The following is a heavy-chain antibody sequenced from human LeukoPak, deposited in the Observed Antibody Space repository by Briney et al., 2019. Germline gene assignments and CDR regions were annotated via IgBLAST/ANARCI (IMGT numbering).Heavy chain of an antibody. J-gene: IGHJ1*01. V-gene: IGHV1-46*01. D-gene: IGHD2-2*01. Sequence: ASVKVSCKASGYTFTSYYMHWVRQAPGQGLEWMGIINPSGGSTSYAQKFQGRVTMTRDTSTSTVYMELSSLRSEDTAVYYGARVDCSSTSCHSAEYFQHWGQGTLVTVSS. CDR3: ARVDCSSTSCHSAEYFQH. CDR1: GYTFTSYY. CDR2: INPSGGST.